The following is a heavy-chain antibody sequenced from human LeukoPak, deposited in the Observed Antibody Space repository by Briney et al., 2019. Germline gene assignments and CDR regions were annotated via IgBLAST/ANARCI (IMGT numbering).Heavy chain of an antibody. V-gene: IGHV1-69*05. Sequence: PAASVKVSCKASGGTFSSYAISWVRQAPGQGLEWMGGIIPIFGTANYAQKFQGRVTITTDESTSTAYMELSSLRSEDAAVYYCAREMDRRRAIEAFDIWGQGTMVTVSS. D-gene: IGHD1-14*01. CDR2: IIPIFGTA. J-gene: IGHJ3*02. CDR1: GGTFSSYA. CDR3: AREMDRRRAIEAFDI.